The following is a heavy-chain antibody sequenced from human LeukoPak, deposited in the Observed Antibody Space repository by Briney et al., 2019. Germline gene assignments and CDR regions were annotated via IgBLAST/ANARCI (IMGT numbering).Heavy chain of an antibody. CDR2: ISGSGGST. CDR3: AKSVVVITFRFDD. Sequence: GGSLRLSCAASGFIFSSYAMSWVRQAPGKGLEWVSAISGSGGSTYYADSVKGRFTISRDNSKNTLYLQMNSLRAEDTAVYYCAKSVVVITFRFDDWGQGALVTVSS. V-gene: IGHV3-23*01. J-gene: IGHJ4*02. D-gene: IGHD2-15*01. CDR1: GFIFSSYA.